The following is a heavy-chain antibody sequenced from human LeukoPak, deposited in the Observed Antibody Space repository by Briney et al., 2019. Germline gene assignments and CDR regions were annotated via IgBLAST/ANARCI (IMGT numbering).Heavy chain of an antibody. Sequence: GGSLRLSCAASGFTFSSYGMHWVRQAPGKGLEWVAFIRYDGSNKYFAESVKGRFAISRDNSKNTLYLQMNSLRRDDTAMYYCAKTRLGYWFDPWGQGTLVTVSS. CDR2: IRYDGSNK. D-gene: IGHD3-16*01. J-gene: IGHJ5*02. CDR1: GFTFSSYG. V-gene: IGHV3-30*02. CDR3: AKTRLGYWFDP.